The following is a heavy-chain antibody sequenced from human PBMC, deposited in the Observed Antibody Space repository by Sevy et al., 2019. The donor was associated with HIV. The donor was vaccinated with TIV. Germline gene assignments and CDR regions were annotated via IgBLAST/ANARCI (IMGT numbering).Heavy chain of an antibody. J-gene: IGHJ4*02. CDR3: ARPGSGWFEFDS. CDR2: IGSTGPTI. Sequence: GGSLRLSCVASGFTFSRYSMNWVRQAPGKGLEWVSNIGSTGPTIYYADSVKGRLTISRDNAKNSLYLQMNSLREEDTAVYYCARPGSGWFEFDSWGQGTLVTVSS. V-gene: IGHV3-48*02. CDR1: GFTFSRYS. D-gene: IGHD6-19*01.